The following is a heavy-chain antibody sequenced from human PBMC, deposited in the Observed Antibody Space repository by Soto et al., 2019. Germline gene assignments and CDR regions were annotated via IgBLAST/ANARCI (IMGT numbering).Heavy chain of an antibody. CDR3: ARQIGGSSRWYFFDY. D-gene: IGHD6-13*01. J-gene: IGHJ4*02. CDR1: GYTFTGFF. CDR2: IDPSDSNT. V-gene: IGHV5-10-1*01. Sequence: GESLKISCKGSGYTFTGFFITWVRQMPGKGLEWMGRIDPSDSNTNYSPSFQGHVNISVDKSTSTVYLHWSSLKASDTAMYYCARQIGGSSRWYFFDYWGQGTLVTVSS.